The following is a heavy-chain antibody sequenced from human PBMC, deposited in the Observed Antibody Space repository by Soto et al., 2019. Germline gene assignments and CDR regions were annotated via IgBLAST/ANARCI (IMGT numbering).Heavy chain of an antibody. J-gene: IGHJ5*02. CDR2: ISPGDSET. Sequence: ASVKVSCKGSGYTFSSYGIGWVRQMPGKGLEWMGIISPGDSETRYSPSFEGQVTISADKSFSTAYLQWSSLKASDTAVYFCARHNALRTSSLFAAAAPLDSWGQGTLVTVS. CDR3: ARHNALRTSSLFAAAAPLDS. V-gene: IGHV5-51*01. D-gene: IGHD6-13*01. CDR1: GYTFSSYG.